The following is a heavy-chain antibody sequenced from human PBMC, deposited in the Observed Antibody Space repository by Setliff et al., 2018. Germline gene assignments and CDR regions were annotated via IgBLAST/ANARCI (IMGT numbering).Heavy chain of an antibody. J-gene: IGHJ6*03. CDR1: GYTFTSYD. D-gene: IGHD5-12*01. CDR3: ARGRDGGYVYYYYYYMDV. CDR2: MNPNSGNT. V-gene: IGHV1-8*02. Sequence: ASVKVSCKASGYTFTSYDINWVRQATGQGLEWMGWMNPNSGNTGYAQKFQGRVTMTRNTSISTAYMELSSLRSEDTAVYYRARGRDGGYVYYYYYYMDVWGKGTTVTVSS.